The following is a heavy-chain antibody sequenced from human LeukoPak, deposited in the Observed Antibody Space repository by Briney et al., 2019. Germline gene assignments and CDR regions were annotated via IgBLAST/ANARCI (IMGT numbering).Heavy chain of an antibody. CDR3: ASGGTGARKYYSDPFHY. D-gene: IGHD3-10*01. CDR2: IYSAGST. V-gene: IGHV3-53*01. Sequence: GGSLRLSCAASGFTVSSNYMSWVRQAPGKGLEWVSIIYSAGSTYYADSVRGRFTISRDSSKNTVCLQMNSLRAEDTAVYYCASGGTGARKYYSDPFHYWGQGTLVTVPS. J-gene: IGHJ4*02. CDR1: GFTVSSNY.